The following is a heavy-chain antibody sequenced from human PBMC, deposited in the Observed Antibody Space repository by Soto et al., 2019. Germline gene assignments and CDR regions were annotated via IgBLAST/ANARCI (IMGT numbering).Heavy chain of an antibody. V-gene: IGHV1-18*01. Sequence: QVLLVQSGAEVMKPGASVKVSCKASGYTFISYGFSWVRQAPGQGLEWMGWISAYNGNTNYAQKLQGRVTMTTDTSTSTAYMELRSLRSDDTAVYYCARVELSCSGGSCFPEGYFQHWGQGTLVTVSS. CDR2: ISAYNGNT. CDR1: GYTFISYG. CDR3: ARVELSCSGGSCFPEGYFQH. J-gene: IGHJ1*01. D-gene: IGHD2-15*01.